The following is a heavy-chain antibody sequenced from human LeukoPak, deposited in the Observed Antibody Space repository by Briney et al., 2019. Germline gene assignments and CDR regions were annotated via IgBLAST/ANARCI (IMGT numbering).Heavy chain of an antibody. CDR2: ISSSGSTI. CDR1: GFTFSSYA. J-gene: IGHJ4*02. CDR3: ARDRSYYDSSGYHRVDY. Sequence: PGGSLRLSCAASGFTFSSYAMSWVRQAPGKGLEWVSYISSSGSTIYYADSVKGRFTISRDNAKNSLYLQMNSLSAEDTAVYYSARDRSYYDSSGYHRVDYCGQRPLLTVSS. V-gene: IGHV3-48*04. D-gene: IGHD3-22*01.